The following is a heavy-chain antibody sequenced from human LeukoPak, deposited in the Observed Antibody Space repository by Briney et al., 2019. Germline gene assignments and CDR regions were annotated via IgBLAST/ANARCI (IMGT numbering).Heavy chain of an antibody. J-gene: IGHJ3*02. Sequence: GGCLRLSCALSGFTVTDYYMSWVRQAPGKGLGWVSVVYMAGSTYYAHSLRGRFTVSRDTSKNTVYLQMNSLRVEDTAVYYCARNSDILTESYGAFDMWGQGTMVTVSS. V-gene: IGHV3-53*01. D-gene: IGHD3-9*01. CDR3: ARNSDILTESYGAFDM. CDR2: VYMAGST. CDR1: GFTVTDYY.